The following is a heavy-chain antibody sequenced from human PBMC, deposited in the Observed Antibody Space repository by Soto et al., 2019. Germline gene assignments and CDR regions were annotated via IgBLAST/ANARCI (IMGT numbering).Heavy chain of an antibody. Sequence: VSCKASGGTFSSYAISWVRQAPGQGLEWMGGIIPIFGTANYAQKFQGRVTITADESTSTAYMELSSLRSEDTAVYYCARGTASRTLYYYYYYGMDVWGQGTTVTVSS. V-gene: IGHV1-69*01. D-gene: IGHD1-1*01. CDR2: IIPIFGTA. J-gene: IGHJ6*02. CDR3: ARGTASRTLYYYYYYGMDV. CDR1: GGTFSSYA.